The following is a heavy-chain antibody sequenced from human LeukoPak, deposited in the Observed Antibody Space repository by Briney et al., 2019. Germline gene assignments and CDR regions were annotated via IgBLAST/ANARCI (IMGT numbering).Heavy chain of an antibody. J-gene: IGHJ4*02. CDR1: GFTFSSYS. CDR2: ISSSSSTI. V-gene: IGHV3-48*01. Sequence: GGSLRLSCAASGFTFSSYSMNWVRQAPGKGLEWVSYISSSSSTIYYADSVKGRFTISRDNAKNSLYLQMNSLRAEDTAVYYCARDGKSLGVLLDYWGQGTLVTVSS. CDR3: ARDGKSLGVLLDY. D-gene: IGHD3-10*01.